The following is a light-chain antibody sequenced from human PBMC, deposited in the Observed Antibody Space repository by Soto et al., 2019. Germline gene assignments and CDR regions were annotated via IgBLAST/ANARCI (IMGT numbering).Light chain of an antibody. J-gene: IGKJ5*01. V-gene: IGKV1-5*03. CDR1: QSISNW. CDR2: KAS. CDR3: QLYDSAPCP. Sequence: DIQMTQSPSTLSASVGDRVIITCRASQSISNWLAWYQQKPGKAPNLLIYKASSLKSGVPSRFSGSGSGTEFTLTISSLEPEDFAVYYCQLYDSAPCPFGQGTRLEIK.